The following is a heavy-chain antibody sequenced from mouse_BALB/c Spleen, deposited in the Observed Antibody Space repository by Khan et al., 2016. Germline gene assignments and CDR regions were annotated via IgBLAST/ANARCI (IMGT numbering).Heavy chain of an antibody. J-gene: IGHJ4*01. CDR1: GYSITSDYA. Sequence: EVQLQESGPGLMKPSQSLSLTCTVTGYSITSDYAWNWIRQFPGNKLEWMGHIIYSGSTTYTPSLKSRISITRDPSKNQFFLQLNSVTIEDTATYYSASDGPNYAIDYWRQGTSVTVSS. CDR3: ASDGPNYAIDY. CDR2: IIYSGST. D-gene: IGHD2-3*01. V-gene: IGHV3-2*02.